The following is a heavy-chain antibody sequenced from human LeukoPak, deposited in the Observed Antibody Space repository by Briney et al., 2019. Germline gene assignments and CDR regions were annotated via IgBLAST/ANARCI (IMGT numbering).Heavy chain of an antibody. V-gene: IGHV3-23*01. Sequence: GGSLRLSCTASGFTFTSYAMGWVRQASGKGLEWVSSVSGSGDGTYYADSVKGRFTISRDNSKKTLDLHMDSLRAEDTAVYYCAKERLGGNYGDYAVDYWGQGTMVTVSS. CDR2: VSGSGDGT. CDR1: GFTFTSYA. CDR3: AKERLGGNYGDYAVDY. D-gene: IGHD4-17*01. J-gene: IGHJ4*02.